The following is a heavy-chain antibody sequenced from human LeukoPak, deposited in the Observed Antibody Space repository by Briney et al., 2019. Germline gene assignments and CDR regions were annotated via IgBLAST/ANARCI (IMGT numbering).Heavy chain of an antibody. D-gene: IGHD5-12*01. CDR3: ARVSSASGYGPSGY. J-gene: IGHJ4*02. CDR1: GFTFSSYS. V-gene: IGHV3-21*01. CDR2: ISSSSSYI. Sequence: GGSLRLSCAASGFTFSSYSMNWVRQAPGKGLEWVSSISSSSSYIYYADSVKGRFTISRDNAKNSLYLQMNSLRAEDTAVYYCARVSSASGYGPSGYWGQGTLVTVSS.